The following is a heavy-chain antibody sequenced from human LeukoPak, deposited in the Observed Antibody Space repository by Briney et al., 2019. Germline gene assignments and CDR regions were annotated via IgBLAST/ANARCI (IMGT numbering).Heavy chain of an antibody. Sequence: ASVKVSCKASGYTFTSYGISWVRQAPGQGFGWLGWIGAYNGNTNYAQKLQGRVTMTTDTSTSTAYMELRSLRSDDTAVYYCASPSHCSSTSCLEFDYWGQGTLVTVSS. V-gene: IGHV1-18*01. CDR3: ASPSHCSSTSCLEFDY. J-gene: IGHJ4*02. D-gene: IGHD2-2*01. CDR1: GYTFTSYG. CDR2: IGAYNGNT.